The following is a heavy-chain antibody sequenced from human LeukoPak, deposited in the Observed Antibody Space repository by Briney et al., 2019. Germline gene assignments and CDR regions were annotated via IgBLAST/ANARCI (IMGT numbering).Heavy chain of an antibody. Sequence: PSETLSLTCTVSGGSISSGAYYWSWIRQPAGKGLEWIGRIYKTGSTNYNPSLKSRVTISVDTPKNQFSLKLSSVTAAATAVYYCAREGLAMVRGVLPKEAWGWFDPWGQGTLVTVPS. V-gene: IGHV4-61*02. CDR3: AREGLAMVRGVLPKEAWGWFDP. CDR1: GGSISSGAYY. J-gene: IGHJ5*02. D-gene: IGHD3-10*01. CDR2: IYKTGST.